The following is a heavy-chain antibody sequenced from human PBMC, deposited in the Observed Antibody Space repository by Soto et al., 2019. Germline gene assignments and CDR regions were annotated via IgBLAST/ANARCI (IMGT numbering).Heavy chain of an antibody. D-gene: IGHD6-13*01. CDR2: IIPIFGTA. CDR1: GGTFSSYA. CDR3: ATDLIAAAGPLQDY. Sequence: SAKVSCNASGGTFSSYAMSWVLRAPGQGLEWMGGIIPIFGTANYAQKFQGRVTMTEDTSTDTAYMELSSLRSEDTAVYYCATDLIAAAGPLQDYWGQGTLVTVSS. V-gene: IGHV1-69*06. J-gene: IGHJ4*02.